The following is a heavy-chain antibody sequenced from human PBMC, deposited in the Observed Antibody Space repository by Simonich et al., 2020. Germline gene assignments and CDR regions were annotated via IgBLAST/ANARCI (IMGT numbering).Heavy chain of an antibody. CDR2: INPNSSGT. CDR1: GYTFTGYY. CDR3: ARSHIAAAGTGYFQH. Sequence: QVQLVQSGAEVKKPGASVKVSCKASGYTFTGYYMHWVRQAPGQGLEWMGWINPNSSGTNYAQKFKGRVTRTRDTSISTAYMELSRLRSDDTAVYYCARSHIAAAGTGYFQHWGQGTLVTVSS. J-gene: IGHJ1*01. D-gene: IGHD6-13*01. V-gene: IGHV1-2*02.